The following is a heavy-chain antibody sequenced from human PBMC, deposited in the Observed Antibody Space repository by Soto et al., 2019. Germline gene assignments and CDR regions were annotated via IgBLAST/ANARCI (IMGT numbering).Heavy chain of an antibody. CDR1: GYTLTELS. V-gene: IGHV1-24*01. J-gene: IGHJ4*02. Sequence: ASVKVSCKVSGYTLTELSMHWVRQAPGKGLEWMGGFDPEDGETIYAQKFQGRVTMTEDTSTDTAYMELRSLRSDDTAVYYCARDPMVRGVLGLVHRRLDYWGQGTLVTVSS. D-gene: IGHD3-10*01. CDR3: ARDPMVRGVLGLVHRRLDY. CDR2: FDPEDGET.